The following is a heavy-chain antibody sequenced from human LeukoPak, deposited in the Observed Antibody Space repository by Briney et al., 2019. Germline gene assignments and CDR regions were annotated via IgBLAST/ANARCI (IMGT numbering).Heavy chain of an antibody. Sequence: PGGSLRLSCAASGFTFSSYGMHWVRQASGKGLEWVAFIRYDGSNKYYADSVKGRFTISRDNSKNTLYLQMNSLRAEDTAVYYCAKDQRWIDYCYYYMDVWGKGTTVTVSS. CDR1: GFTFSSYG. CDR2: IRYDGSNK. V-gene: IGHV3-30*02. CDR3: AKDQRWIDYCYYYMDV. J-gene: IGHJ6*03. D-gene: IGHD2-2*03.